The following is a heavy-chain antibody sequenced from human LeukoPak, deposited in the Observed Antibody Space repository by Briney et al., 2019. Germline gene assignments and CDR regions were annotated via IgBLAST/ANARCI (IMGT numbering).Heavy chain of an antibody. Sequence: SETLSLTCTISSDSTSSDRYYGGWVRQPPGKGPEWIGNIYYSGSTYYNPSLKSRVTMSVDTSKNQFFLKLNSVTAADTAVYYCARGRPYSGGYHLDYWGQGTLVTVSP. CDR3: ARGRPYSGGYHLDY. CDR1: SDSTSSDRYY. V-gene: IGHV4-39*01. D-gene: IGHD1-26*01. CDR2: IYYSGST. J-gene: IGHJ4*02.